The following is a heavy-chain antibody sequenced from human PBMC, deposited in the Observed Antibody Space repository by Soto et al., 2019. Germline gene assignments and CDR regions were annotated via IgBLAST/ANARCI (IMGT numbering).Heavy chain of an antibody. V-gene: IGHV4-34*01. CDR1: GGSFSGYY. CDR2: INHSGST. Sequence: QVQLQQWGAGLLKPSETLSLTCAVYGGSFSGYYWSWIRQPPGKGLEWIGEINHSGSTNYNPSLKSRVTMSVDTSKSQSSLKLSSVTAADTAVYYCARGEQLLVRGRSGWFDPWGQGTLVTVSS. J-gene: IGHJ5*02. CDR3: ARGEQLLVRGRSGWFDP. D-gene: IGHD6-19*01.